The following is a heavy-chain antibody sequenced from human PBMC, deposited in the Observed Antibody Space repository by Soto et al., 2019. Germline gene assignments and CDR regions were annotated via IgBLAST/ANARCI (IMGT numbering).Heavy chain of an antibody. CDR2: IIPLFGTT. CDR3: AAELGFGKLAVV. CDR1: GDTFKNCV. J-gene: IGHJ6*02. Sequence: QVQVVQSGVEVRRPGSSVKVSCKASGDTFKNCVISWVRQAPGEGLEWMGGIIPLFGTTDFAQRFQGRLTITTDESTTTADMGLSRLRSEDTATYYCAAELGFGKLAVVWGQGTTVIVSS. V-gene: IGHV1-69*01. D-gene: IGHD7-27*01.